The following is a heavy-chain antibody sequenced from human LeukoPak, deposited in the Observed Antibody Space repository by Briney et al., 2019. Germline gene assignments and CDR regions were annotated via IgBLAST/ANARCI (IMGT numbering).Heavy chain of an antibody. Sequence: GGSLRLPCAASGFTFSSYSMNWVRQAPGKGLEWVSYISSSSSTIYYADSVKGRFTISRDNAKNSLYLQMNSLRAEDTAVYYCASLFPLYSNRFDAFDIWGQGTMVTVSS. V-gene: IGHV3-48*01. CDR1: GFTFSSYS. D-gene: IGHD4-11*01. CDR2: ISSSSSTI. J-gene: IGHJ3*02. CDR3: ASLFPLYSNRFDAFDI.